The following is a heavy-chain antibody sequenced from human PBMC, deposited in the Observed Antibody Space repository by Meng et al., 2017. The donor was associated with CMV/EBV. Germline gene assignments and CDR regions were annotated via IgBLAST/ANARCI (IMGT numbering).Heavy chain of an antibody. CDR3: ARIADSSGYFDY. V-gene: IGHV2-70D*14. Sequence: SGPTLVKPTQTLTLTCTFSGFSLSTSGMRVSWIRQPPGKALEWLARIEWDDDKFYSTSLKTRLTISKDTSKNQVVLTMTNMDPVDTATYYCARIADSSGYFDYWGQGTLVTVSS. D-gene: IGHD3-22*01. J-gene: IGHJ4*02. CDR1: GFSLSTSGMR. CDR2: IEWDDDK.